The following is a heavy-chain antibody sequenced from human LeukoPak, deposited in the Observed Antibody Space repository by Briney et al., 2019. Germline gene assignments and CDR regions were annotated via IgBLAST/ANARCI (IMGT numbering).Heavy chain of an antibody. Sequence: SETLSLTCAVYGGSFSDYYWTWIRQPPGKGLEWIGEIDRSESTNYNPSLKSRVTISVDTSKNQFSLKLSSVTAADTAVYYCARGRYCSGGSCRYGMDVWGQGTTVTVSS. CDR2: IDRSEST. V-gene: IGHV4-34*01. D-gene: IGHD2-15*01. J-gene: IGHJ6*02. CDR3: ARGRYCSGGSCRYGMDV. CDR1: GGSFSDYY.